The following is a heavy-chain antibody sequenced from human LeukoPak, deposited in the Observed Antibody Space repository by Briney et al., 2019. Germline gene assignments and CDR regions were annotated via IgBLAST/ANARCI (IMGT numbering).Heavy chain of an antibody. CDR2: ISNEGSTT. CDR3: VRDSRTGVDY. J-gene: IGHJ4*02. CDR1: GFTFSDYY. D-gene: IGHD1-1*01. V-gene: IGHV3-74*01. Sequence: GGSLRLSCAASGFTFSDYYMHWVRQGPGEGPVWVSRISNEGSTTLYADSVKGRFTISRDNAKNTLYLEMNSLRAEDTAVYYCVRDSRTGVDYWGQGTRVTVSS.